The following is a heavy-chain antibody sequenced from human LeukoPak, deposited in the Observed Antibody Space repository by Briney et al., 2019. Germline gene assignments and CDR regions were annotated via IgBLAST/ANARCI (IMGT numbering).Heavy chain of an antibody. D-gene: IGHD1-26*01. V-gene: IGHV3-21*01. CDR1: GFTFSTYG. CDR3: VRAWEI. J-gene: IGHJ4*02. CDR2: ISSRSDT. Sequence: GGSLRLSCVAPGFTFSTYGMNWVRQAPGKGLEWVSSISSRSDTYYIDSLKGRFTISRDNAKNSMYLQMNSLRVEDSGVYYCVRAWEIWGRGTLVTVSS.